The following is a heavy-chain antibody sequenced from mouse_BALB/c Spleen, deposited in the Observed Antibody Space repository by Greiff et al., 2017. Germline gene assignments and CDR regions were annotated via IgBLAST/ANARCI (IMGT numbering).Heavy chain of an antibody. CDR2: IDPENGNT. V-gene: IGHV14-1*02. CDR3: ASGGYYGFAY. Sequence: EVQRVESGAELVRPGALVKLSCKASGFNIKDYYMHWVKQRPEQGLEWIGWIDPENGNTIYDPKFQGKASITADTSSNTAYLQLSSLTSEDTAVYYCASGGYYGFAYWGQGTLVTVSA. CDR1: GFNIKDYY. D-gene: IGHD2-3*01. J-gene: IGHJ3*01.